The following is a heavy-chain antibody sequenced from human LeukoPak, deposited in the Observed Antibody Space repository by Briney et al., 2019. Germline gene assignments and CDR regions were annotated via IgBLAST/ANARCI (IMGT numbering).Heavy chain of an antibody. Sequence: SETLSLTCTVSGGSISSYYWSWIRQPPGKGLEWIGYIYYSGSTNYNPSLKSRVTISVDTSKNQFSLKLSSVTAADTAVHYCARLHYDSSGYYPDYWGQGTLVTVSS. V-gene: IGHV4-59*01. CDR3: ARLHYDSSGYYPDY. D-gene: IGHD3-22*01. J-gene: IGHJ4*02. CDR2: IYYSGST. CDR1: GGSISSYY.